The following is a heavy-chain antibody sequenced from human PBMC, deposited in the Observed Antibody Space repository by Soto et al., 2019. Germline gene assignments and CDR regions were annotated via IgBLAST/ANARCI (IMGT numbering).Heavy chain of an antibody. CDR2: ISAYNGNT. CDR3: ARGRYCTDAECFRISDAYDI. J-gene: IGHJ3*02. V-gene: IGHV1-18*01. CDR1: GYTFTSYG. Sequence: GASVKVCCKASGYTFTSYGISWVRQAPGQGLEWMGWISAYNGNTNYAQKLQGRVTMTTDTSTSTAYMELRSLRSEDTAVYYCARGRYCTDAECFRISDAYDIWGQGTMVTVSS. D-gene: IGHD2-8*01.